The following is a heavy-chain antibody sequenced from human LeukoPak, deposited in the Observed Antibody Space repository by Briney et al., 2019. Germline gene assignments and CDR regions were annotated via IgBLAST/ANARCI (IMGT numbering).Heavy chain of an antibody. V-gene: IGHV5-10-1*01. CDR1: GYSFTSYW. J-gene: IGHJ3*02. D-gene: IGHD6-19*01. Sequence: GESLKISCKGSGYSFTSYWISWVRQMPGKGLEWMGRIDPSDSYTNYSPSFQGHVTISADKSISTAYLQWSSLKASDAAMYYCARSGNSGWHHDAFDIWGQGTMVTVSS. CDR2: IDPSDSYT. CDR3: ARSGNSGWHHDAFDI.